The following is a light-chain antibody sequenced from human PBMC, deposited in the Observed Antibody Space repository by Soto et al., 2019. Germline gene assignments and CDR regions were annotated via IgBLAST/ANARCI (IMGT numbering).Light chain of an antibody. CDR3: QQNDTYPLT. Sequence: DVQMTQSPSSLSASVGDRVTITCRASQSINNWLAWYQQKPGKAPKFLIYDASTLETGVTSRFSGSASGTEFTLPIGGLQPEDVASYYCQQNDTYPLTFGGGTRVELK. CDR1: QSINNW. CDR2: DAS. J-gene: IGKJ4*01. V-gene: IGKV1-5*01.